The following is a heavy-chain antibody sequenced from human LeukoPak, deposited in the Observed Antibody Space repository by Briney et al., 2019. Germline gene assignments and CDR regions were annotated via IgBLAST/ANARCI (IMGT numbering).Heavy chain of an antibody. Sequence: GGSLRLSCAASGFTFSSYSMSWVRQAPGKGLEWVSYISGRSSTIYYADSVKGRFTISRDNGKSSLYLQMNSLTAEDTAVYYRARERGSYWLDYWGQGTLVTVSS. V-gene: IGHV3-48*04. CDR1: GFTFSSYS. CDR3: ARERGSYWLDY. D-gene: IGHD1-26*01. J-gene: IGHJ4*02. CDR2: ISGRSSTI.